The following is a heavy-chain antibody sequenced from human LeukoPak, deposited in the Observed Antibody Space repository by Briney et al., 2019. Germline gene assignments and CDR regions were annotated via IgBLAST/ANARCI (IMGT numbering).Heavy chain of an antibody. CDR1: GGSISSYY. V-gene: IGHV4-59*01. Sequence: SETLSLSCTVSGGSISSYYWSWIRRPPGKGLEWIGYIYYSGTTNYNPSLKSRVTISVDTSKNQFSLKLTSVTAAGTAVYYCAGGSGLPHFDYWGQGTLVTVSS. J-gene: IGHJ4*02. D-gene: IGHD3-10*01. CDR2: IYYSGTT. CDR3: AGGSGLPHFDY.